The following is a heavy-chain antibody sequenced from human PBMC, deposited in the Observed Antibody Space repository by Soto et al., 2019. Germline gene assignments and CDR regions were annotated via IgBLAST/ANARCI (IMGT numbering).Heavy chain of an antibody. Sequence: WESLKISCKGSGYSFTSYWISWVRQMPGKGLEWMGRIDPSDSYTNYSPSFQGHVTISADKSISTAYLQWSSLKASDTAMYYCARHVRRYNGNDDTPRVPYGMEVWGQGTTVNVPS. CDR2: IDPSDSYT. CDR3: ARHVRRYNGNDDTPRVPYGMEV. CDR1: GYSFTSYW. D-gene: IGHD1-20*01. J-gene: IGHJ6*02. V-gene: IGHV5-10-1*01.